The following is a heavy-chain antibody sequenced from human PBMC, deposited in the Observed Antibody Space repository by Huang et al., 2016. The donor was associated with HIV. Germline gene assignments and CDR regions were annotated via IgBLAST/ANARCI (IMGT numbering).Heavy chain of an antibody. CDR3: ARDRDFYDSSGYWGFNYFDY. CDR2: SNPGGGST. V-gene: IGHV1-46*01. Sequence: QVQLVQSGAEVKKPGASVKVSCKASGYAFTSYYLHWVRQAPGQGLEWRGISNPGGGSTSYEKKVQGRVTTTRDTSTNTVFMELSSLRSEDTAVYYCARDRDFYDSSGYWGFNYFDYWGQGTLVTVSS. D-gene: IGHD3-22*01. J-gene: IGHJ4*02. CDR1: GYAFTSYY.